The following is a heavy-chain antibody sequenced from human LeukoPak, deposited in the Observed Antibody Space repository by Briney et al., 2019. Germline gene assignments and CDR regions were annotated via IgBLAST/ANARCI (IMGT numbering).Heavy chain of an antibody. CDR2: IRYDASVT. D-gene: IGHD2-15*01. Sequence: GGSLRLSCTASGFTFKSYGMHWVRQAPGKGLEWVAYIRYDASVTYYEDFVKGRFTVSRDNSKNTLNLQMNSLRAEDTAVYYCAKKVAGNVGDVFDIWGQGTMVTVSS. J-gene: IGHJ3*02. CDR3: AKKVAGNVGDVFDI. CDR1: GFTFKSYG. V-gene: IGHV3-30*02.